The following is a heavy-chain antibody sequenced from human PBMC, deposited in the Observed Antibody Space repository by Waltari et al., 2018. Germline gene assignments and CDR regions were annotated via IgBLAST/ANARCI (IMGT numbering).Heavy chain of an antibody. CDR3: ARAPTVTDYYYYYYMDV. D-gene: IGHD4-17*01. Sequence: QVQLVQSGAEVKKPGSSVKVSCKASGGTFSSYAISWVRQAPGQGLEWMGGIIPILGIANYAQKCQGRVTITADESTSTAYMELSSLRSEDTAVYYCARAPTVTDYYYYYYMDVWGKGTTVTVSS. V-gene: IGHV1-69*04. J-gene: IGHJ6*03. CDR2: IIPILGIA. CDR1: GGTFSSYA.